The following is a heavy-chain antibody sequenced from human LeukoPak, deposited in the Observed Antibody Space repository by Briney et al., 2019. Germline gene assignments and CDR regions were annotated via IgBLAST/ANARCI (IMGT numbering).Heavy chain of an antibody. J-gene: IGHJ5*02. V-gene: IGHV4-34*01. CDR2: INHSGST. Sequence: SETLSLTCAVYGGSFSGYYWSWIRQPPGKGLEWIGEINHSGSTNYNPSLKSRVTISVDTSKNQFSLKLSSVTAADTAVYYCARVDCSSTSCQNNWFDPWGQGTLVTVSS. D-gene: IGHD2-2*01. CDR1: GGSFSGYY. CDR3: ARVDCSSTSCQNNWFDP.